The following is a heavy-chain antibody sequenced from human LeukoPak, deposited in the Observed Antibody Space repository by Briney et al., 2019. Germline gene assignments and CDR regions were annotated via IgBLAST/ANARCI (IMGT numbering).Heavy chain of an antibody. V-gene: IGHV3-30*02. CDR2: IWYDGSKT. CDR3: AKDMGSSWPMDV. D-gene: IGHD6-13*01. J-gene: IGHJ6*03. Sequence: GGSLTLSCAASGITFRSYGMHWVRQAPGKGLEWVTFIWYDGSKTFYADSVKGRFTISRDNSKNTLYLQMNSLRAEDTAVYYCAKDMGSSWPMDVWGKGTTVTVSS. CDR1: GITFRSYG.